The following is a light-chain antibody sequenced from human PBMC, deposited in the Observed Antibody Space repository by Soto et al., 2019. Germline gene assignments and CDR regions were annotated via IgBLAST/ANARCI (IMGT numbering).Light chain of an antibody. CDR1: QSISSW. CDR3: KQYHSYWK. CDR2: QAS. Sequence: IHMNQSPYTLSSSVLDLATITCRASQSISSWLAWYQQKPGKDPNILIYQASSLESVVPSRFSGSGSGTEFTLTISRLQTDDFSTYYCKQYHSYWKFGQGTTVDIK. V-gene: IGKV1-5*03. J-gene: IGKJ1*01.